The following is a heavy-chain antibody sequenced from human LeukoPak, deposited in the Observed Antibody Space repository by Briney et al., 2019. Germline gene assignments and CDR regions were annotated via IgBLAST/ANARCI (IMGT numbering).Heavy chain of an antibody. CDR3: ARGRTYYYDSSGSLVKNSDAFDI. D-gene: IGHD3-22*01. Sequence: SETLSLTCAVYGGSFSGYYWSWIRQPPGKGLEWIGEINHSGSTNYNPSLKSRVTISVDTSKNQFSLKLSSVTAADTAVYYCARGRTYYYDSSGSLVKNSDAFDIWGQGTMVTVSS. J-gene: IGHJ3*02. V-gene: IGHV4-34*01. CDR1: GGSFSGYY. CDR2: INHSGST.